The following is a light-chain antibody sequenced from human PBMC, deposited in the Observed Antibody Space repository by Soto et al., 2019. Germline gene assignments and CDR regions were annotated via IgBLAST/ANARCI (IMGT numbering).Light chain of an antibody. Sequence: QSALTQPRSVSGSPGQSVTISCTGTSSDIGAYIYVSWYQQHPGKAPKLLIYGVRNRPSGISYRFSGDKSANTASLTISGLQPEDEADYYCSSYTSSSTVVFGGGTKLTVL. CDR1: SSDIGAYIY. CDR2: GVR. J-gene: IGLJ2*01. V-gene: IGLV2-14*03. CDR3: SSYTSSSTVV.